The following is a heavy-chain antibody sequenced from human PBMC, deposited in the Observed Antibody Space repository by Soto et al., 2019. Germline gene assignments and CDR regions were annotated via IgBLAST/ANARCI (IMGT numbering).Heavy chain of an antibody. D-gene: IGHD6-19*01. CDR2: IDPSDSYT. CDR3: ARPTGLVWDDAFDI. J-gene: IGHJ3*02. Sequence: GESLKISCNGSGYSFTSYWISWVRQMPGKGLEWMGRIDPSDSYTNYSPSFQGHVTISADKSISTAYLQWSSLKASDTAMYYCARPTGLVWDDAFDIWGQGAMVTVSS. CDR1: GYSFTSYW. V-gene: IGHV5-10-1*01.